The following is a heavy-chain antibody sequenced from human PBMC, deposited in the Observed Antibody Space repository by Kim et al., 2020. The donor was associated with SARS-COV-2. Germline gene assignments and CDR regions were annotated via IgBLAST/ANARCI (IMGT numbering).Heavy chain of an antibody. D-gene: IGHD6-25*01. CDR2: GRT. J-gene: IGHJ4*02. V-gene: IGHV4-31*02. Sequence: GRTYYNPSCTSRFTISVDTSKNQFSLKLSSVTAADTSVYYCALAAGGGDYWGQGTLVTVSS. CDR3: ALAAGGGDY.